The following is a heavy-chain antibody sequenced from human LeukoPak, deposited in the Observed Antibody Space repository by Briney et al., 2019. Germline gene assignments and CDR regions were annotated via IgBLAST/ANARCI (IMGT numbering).Heavy chain of an antibody. J-gene: IGHJ3*02. CDR2: ISAYNGNT. Sequence: ASVKVSCKTSGYTFTNYGISWVRQAPGLGLEWMGWISAYNGNTNYAQKVQGRVTMTTDTSTSTAYMELRSLRFDDTAVYYCARDQSVRLLQTTSTYFKHVFAIWGQGSMVTVSS. V-gene: IGHV1-18*01. D-gene: IGHD2-2*01. CDR3: ARDQSVRLLQTTSTYFKHVFAI. CDR1: GYTFTNYG.